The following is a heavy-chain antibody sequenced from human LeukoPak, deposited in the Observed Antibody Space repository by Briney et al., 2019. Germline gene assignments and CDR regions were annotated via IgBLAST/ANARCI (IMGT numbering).Heavy chain of an antibody. CDR1: GFTFSSYS. D-gene: IGHD6-13*01. V-gene: IGHV3-48*04. J-gene: IGHJ5*02. CDR2: ISSSSSTI. CDR3: AVIAAAGLNWFDP. Sequence: GGSLRLSCAASGFTFSSYSMNWVRQAPGKGLEWVSYISSSSSTIYYADSVKGRFTISRDNAKNSLYLQMNSLRAEDTAVYYCAVIAAAGLNWFDPWGQGTLVTVSS.